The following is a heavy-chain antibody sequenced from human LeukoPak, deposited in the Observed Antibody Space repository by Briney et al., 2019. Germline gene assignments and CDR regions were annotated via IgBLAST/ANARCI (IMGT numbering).Heavy chain of an antibody. CDR1: GGSISSSSYY. CDR3: ARTVVGYSSSPGYFDY. J-gene: IGHJ4*02. Sequence: SETLSLTCTVSGGSISSSSYYWGWVRQPPGKGLEWIGSIYYSGSTYYNPSLKSRFTISVDTSKNQFSLKLSSVTAADTAVYYCARTVVGYSSSPGYFDYWGQGTLVTVSS. CDR2: IYYSGST. D-gene: IGHD6-6*01. V-gene: IGHV4-39*01.